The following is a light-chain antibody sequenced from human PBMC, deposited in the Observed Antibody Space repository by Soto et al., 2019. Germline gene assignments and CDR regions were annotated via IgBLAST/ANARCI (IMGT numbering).Light chain of an antibody. Sequence: QSALTQPPSASGSPGQSVTISCTGTNSDIGGYNYVSWYRQTPGKAPKLMIYEVNKRPSGVPDRFSGSKSDNTASLTVSGLPAEDEDDYYCSSYAGNNILLFGGGTKLTVL. CDR1: NSDIGGYNY. CDR2: EVN. CDR3: SSYAGNNILL. V-gene: IGLV2-8*01. J-gene: IGLJ3*02.